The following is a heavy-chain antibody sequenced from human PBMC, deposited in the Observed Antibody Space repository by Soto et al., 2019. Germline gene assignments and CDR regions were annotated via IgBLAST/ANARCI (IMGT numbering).Heavy chain of an antibody. Sequence: XGSLILSCAASGFTFSSYAMSWVRQAPGKGLDWVSAISGSGGSTYYADSVKGRFTISRDNSKNTLYLQMNSLRAEDTAVYYCAKNVGLYARGAFDIWGQGTMVTVSS. J-gene: IGHJ3*02. CDR1: GFTFSSYA. CDR3: AKNVGLYARGAFDI. V-gene: IGHV3-23*01. CDR2: ISGSGGST. D-gene: IGHD2-2*01.